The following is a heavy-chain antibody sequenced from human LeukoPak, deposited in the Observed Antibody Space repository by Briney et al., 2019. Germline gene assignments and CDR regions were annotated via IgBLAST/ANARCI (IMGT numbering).Heavy chain of an antibody. D-gene: IGHD3-9*01. V-gene: IGHV3-48*03. J-gene: IGHJ4*02. Sequence: GGSLRPSCAASRFIFSSYEMNWVRQAPGKGLEWVSYISSRGGAIYYADSLKGRFTISRDNAKNSLYLQMKRLKAEDTAVYYCAKFFRPTAGYSYFDSWGQGTLVTVSS. CDR3: AKFFRPTAGYSYFDS. CDR1: RFIFSSYE. CDR2: ISSRGGAI.